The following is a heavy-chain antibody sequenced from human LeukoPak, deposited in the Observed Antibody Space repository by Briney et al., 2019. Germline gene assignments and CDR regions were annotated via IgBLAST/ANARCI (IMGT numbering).Heavy chain of an antibody. CDR3: LTGSSWQSGHDAFDI. J-gene: IGHJ3*02. D-gene: IGHD6-13*01. CDR1: GYTFTSYA. Sequence: ASVKVSCKASGYTFTSYAMNWVRQAPGQELEWMGWINTNTGNPTYAQGFTGRFVFSLDTSVSTAYLQISSLKAEDTAVYYCLTGSSWQSGHDAFDIWGQGTMVTVSS. CDR2: INTNTGNP. V-gene: IGHV7-4-1*02.